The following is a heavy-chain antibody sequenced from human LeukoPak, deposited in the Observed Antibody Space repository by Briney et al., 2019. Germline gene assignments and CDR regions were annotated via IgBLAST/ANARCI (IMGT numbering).Heavy chain of an antibody. CDR1: GYTFTIYC. CDR3: ARTLWFGGPYYFDY. J-gene: IGHJ4*02. V-gene: IGHV5-51*01. CDR2: IYPGDSDT. D-gene: IGHD3-10*01. Sequence: GESLKISLKGSGYTFTIYCIGWVRQMPGKGREWMGVIYPGDSDTRYSPSFQGQVTISADKSISTDYLQWSSLKASDTAMYYCARTLWFGGPYYFDYWGQGTLVTVSS.